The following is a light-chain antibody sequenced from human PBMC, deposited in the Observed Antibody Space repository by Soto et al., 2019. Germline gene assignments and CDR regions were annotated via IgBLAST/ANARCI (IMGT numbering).Light chain of an antibody. CDR3: QQTYSTPKT. V-gene: IGKV1-39*01. J-gene: IGKJ1*01. CDR2: DAS. Sequence: DIQMTQSPSSLSASVGDRVTITCRASQSISRYLNWFQHNPGKAPKLLIYDASTLRSGVPSRFNGGGSGTDFTLTIISLQPEDFATYYCQQTYSTPKTFGQGTKVDIK. CDR1: QSISRY.